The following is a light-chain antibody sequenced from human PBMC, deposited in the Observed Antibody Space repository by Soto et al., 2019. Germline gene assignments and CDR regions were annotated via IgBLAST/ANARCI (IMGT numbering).Light chain of an antibody. Sequence: AIPVTQSPSSLSASVEARVTITCGTSQGIRSALGWYQQKPGKVPKLLIYAASTLQIGVPSRFSGGGSGTDLTLTLSSLQPEDFATYYCQQVNSFPSTFGQGTRLAI. CDR3: QQVNSFPST. CDR1: QGIRSA. J-gene: IGKJ5*01. V-gene: IGKV1-13*02. CDR2: AAS.